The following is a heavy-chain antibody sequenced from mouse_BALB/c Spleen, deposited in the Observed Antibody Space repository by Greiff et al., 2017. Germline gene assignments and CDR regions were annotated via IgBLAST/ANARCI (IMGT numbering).Heavy chain of an antibody. CDR3: ARDSGSGIDY. J-gene: IGHJ2*01. V-gene: IGHV5-15*02. CDR2: ISNLAYSI. CDR1: GFTFSDYG. D-gene: IGHD3-2*02. Sequence: EVKLVESGGGLVQPGGSRKLSCAASGFTFSDYGMAWVRQAPGKGPEWVAFISNLAYSIYYADTVTGRFTISRENAKNTLYLEMSSLRSEDTAMYYCARDSGSGIDYWGQGTTLTVSS.